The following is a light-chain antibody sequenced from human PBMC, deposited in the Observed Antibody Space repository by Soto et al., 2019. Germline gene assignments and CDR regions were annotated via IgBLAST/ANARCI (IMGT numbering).Light chain of an antibody. CDR1: QSISSW. J-gene: IGKJ1*01. Sequence: DIQLTQSPSTRSASVGDRVTITCRASQSISSWLAWYQQKPGKAPKFLIYKTSNLESGVPSRFSGSGSGTEFTLTISSLQTDDFATYYCQYYNNYCWTFGQGTKVEIK. V-gene: IGKV1-5*03. CDR2: KTS. CDR3: QYYNNYCWT.